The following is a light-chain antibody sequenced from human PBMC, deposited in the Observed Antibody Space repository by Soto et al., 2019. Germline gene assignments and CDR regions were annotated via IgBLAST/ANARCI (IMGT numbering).Light chain of an antibody. Sequence: QSVLAQPASVSGSPGRSITISCTGNRCDIGAYNYVSWYQQHPDNVPKLLIYDVGSRPSGVSNRFSGSKTGNTASLDISGLQAEDEADYYCCSYTSDHPRFYVCGTGTQLTVL. CDR3: CSYTSDHPRFYV. CDR2: DVG. CDR1: RCDIGAYNY. J-gene: IGLJ1*01. V-gene: IGLV2-14*01.